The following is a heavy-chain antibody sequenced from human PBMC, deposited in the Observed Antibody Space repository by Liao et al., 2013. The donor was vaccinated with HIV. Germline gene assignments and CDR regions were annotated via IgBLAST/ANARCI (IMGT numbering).Heavy chain of an antibody. V-gene: IGHV4-39*07. J-gene: IGHJ5*02. CDR3: AREIGSQQLVPWWFDP. CDR1: GGSISSSSYY. CDR2: IYYSGTT. Sequence: QLQLQESGPGLVKPSETLSLSCTVSGGSISSSSYYWGWIRQPPGKGLEWIGSIYYSGTTYYNPSLKSRVTISVDTSKNQFSLKLSSVTAADTAVYYCAREIGSQQLVPWWFDPWGQGTLVTVSS. D-gene: IGHD6-13*01.